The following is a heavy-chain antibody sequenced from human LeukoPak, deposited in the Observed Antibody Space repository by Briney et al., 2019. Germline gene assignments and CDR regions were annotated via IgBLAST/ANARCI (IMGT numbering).Heavy chain of an antibody. CDR1: GFTFSSYG. CDR2: IRYDGSNK. CDR3: ARGGPSFDFWSGPRFDN. V-gene: IGHV3-30*02. Sequence: GGSLRLSCAASGFTFSSYGMHWVRQAPGKGLEWVAFIRYDGSNKYYADSVKGRFTISRDNSKNTLYLQMNSLRAEDTAVYYCARGGPSFDFWSGPRFDNWGQGTLVTVSS. D-gene: IGHD3-3*01. J-gene: IGHJ4*02.